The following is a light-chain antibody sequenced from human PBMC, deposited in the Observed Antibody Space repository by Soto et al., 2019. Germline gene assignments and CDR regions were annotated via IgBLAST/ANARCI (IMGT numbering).Light chain of an antibody. CDR1: QGISSS. CDR3: QQLNSFPLT. CDR2: VAS. J-gene: IGKJ4*01. Sequence: DIQLTQSPSFLSASVGDRVTITCRASQGISSSLDWYQQKPGKPPKLLIYVASALQSGVPPRFSGSGSGTEFTLSIGSLQPEDFATYYCQQLNSFPLTCGGGTKVEIK. V-gene: IGKV1-9*01.